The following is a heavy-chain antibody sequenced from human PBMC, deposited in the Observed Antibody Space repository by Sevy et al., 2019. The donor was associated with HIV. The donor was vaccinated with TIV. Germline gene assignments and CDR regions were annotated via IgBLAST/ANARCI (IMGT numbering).Heavy chain of an antibody. CDR3: ARDNSGYFFFDY. CDR1: GFTFGSYT. CDR2: ISQTYYGSKK. V-gene: IGHV3-30-3*01. Sequence: GGSLRLSCAASGFTFGSYTLHWVRQAPGKGLEWVALISQTYYGSKKYYIDSVQGRFTISRDNSKNTLYLQMDSLRPEATAVYYCARDNSGYFFFDYWGQGTLVTVSS. D-gene: IGHD3-22*01. J-gene: IGHJ4*02.